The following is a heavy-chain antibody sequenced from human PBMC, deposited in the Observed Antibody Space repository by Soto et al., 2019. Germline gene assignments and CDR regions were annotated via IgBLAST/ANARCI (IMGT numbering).Heavy chain of an antibody. J-gene: IGHJ4*02. CDR1: GGSFSGYY. V-gene: IGHV4-34*01. Sequence: SETLSLTCAGYGGSFSGYYWSWIRQTPGKGLEWLGEINHRGSTNYNPSLKSRVTISVDTSRTQFSLKLSSVTAADTAVYYCARTYWSGWGRRLFDSWGQGALVTVSS. D-gene: IGHD3-3*01. CDR3: ARTYWSGWGRRLFDS. CDR2: INHRGST.